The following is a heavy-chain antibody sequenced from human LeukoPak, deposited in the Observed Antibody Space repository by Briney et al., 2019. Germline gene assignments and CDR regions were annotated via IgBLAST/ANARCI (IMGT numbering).Heavy chain of an antibody. CDR2: IIPILNTS. Sequence: ASVKVSCKASGGTFRSKAINWVRQAPGQGLEWKGGIIPILNTSIYAQKFQGRVTFMTDESATTADMELRSLRSEDTAVYFCARGFSSSWSYFENWGQGTLVSVSS. CDR3: ARGFSSSWSYFEN. CDR1: GGTFRSKA. V-gene: IGHV1-69*05. D-gene: IGHD6-13*01. J-gene: IGHJ4*02.